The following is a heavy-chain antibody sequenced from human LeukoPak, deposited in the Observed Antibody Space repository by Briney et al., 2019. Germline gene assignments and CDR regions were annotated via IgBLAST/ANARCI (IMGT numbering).Heavy chain of an antibody. V-gene: IGHV4-4*02. CDR2: IYHTGNT. Sequence: SETLSLTCAVPGGSNSSSNWWSWVRQPPGKGREWIGEIYHTGNTNYNPSLKSRVNISVDKSKNQFSLKLNSVTAADTAVYYCARTFIAAGNYYGLDVWGQGTTVTVSS. CDR1: GGSNSSSNW. J-gene: IGHJ6*02. CDR3: ARTFIAAGNYYGLDV. D-gene: IGHD6-25*01.